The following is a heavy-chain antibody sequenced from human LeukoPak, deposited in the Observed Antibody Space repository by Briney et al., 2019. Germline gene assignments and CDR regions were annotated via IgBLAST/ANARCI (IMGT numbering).Heavy chain of an antibody. D-gene: IGHD6-13*01. CDR2: IYYSGST. CDR1: GGSISSYY. Sequence: SETLSLTCTVSGGSISSYYWSWIRQPPGKGLEWIGYIYYSGSTDYNPSLKSRVTISVHTSKNQFSLKLSSVTAADTAVYYCARAGGSSSWYVDWFDPWGQGTLVTVSS. CDR3: ARAGGSSSWYVDWFDP. J-gene: IGHJ5*02. V-gene: IGHV4-59*01.